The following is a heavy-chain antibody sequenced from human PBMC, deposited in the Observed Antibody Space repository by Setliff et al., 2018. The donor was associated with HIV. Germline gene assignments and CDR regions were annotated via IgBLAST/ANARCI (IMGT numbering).Heavy chain of an antibody. CDR3: AREYSSSSANWYFDL. V-gene: IGHV1-24*01. Sequence: ASVKVSCKVSGYTLTELSRHWVRQAPGKGLEWMGGFDPEDGNTIYAQKFQGRVTMTADTSTDTAYMELSSLRSEDTAVYYCAREYSSSSANWYFDLWGRGTLVTVSS. CDR2: FDPEDGNT. D-gene: IGHD6-6*01. CDR1: GYTLTELS. J-gene: IGHJ2*01.